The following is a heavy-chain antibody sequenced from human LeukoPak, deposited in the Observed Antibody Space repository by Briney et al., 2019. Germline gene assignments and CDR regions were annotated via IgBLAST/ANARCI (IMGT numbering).Heavy chain of an antibody. CDR3: AREGYKYGYAVGHDY. D-gene: IGHD5-18*01. V-gene: IGHV3-74*01. J-gene: IGHJ4*02. Sequence: GGSLRLSCAASGFTFSSYWMHWVRQVPGKGLVWVSRIVGDGSTTAYADSVKGRFTISRDNAKNTLYLQMNSLRVQDTGVYYCAREGYKYGYAVGHDYWGQGILVTVSS. CDR1: GFTFSSYW. CDR2: IVGDGSTT.